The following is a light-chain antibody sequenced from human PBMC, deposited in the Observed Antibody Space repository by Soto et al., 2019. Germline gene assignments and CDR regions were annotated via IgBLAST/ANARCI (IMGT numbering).Light chain of an antibody. CDR1: SXDVGGYNY. J-gene: IGLJ1*01. V-gene: IGLV2-8*01. Sequence: QSVLTQPPSASGSPGQSVTISCTGTSXDVGGYNYVSWYQQHPGKAPKLMIYEVSKRPSGVPDRFSGSKSGNTASLTVFGLQAEDEADYYCSSYAGSNNFVFGTGTKVSVL. CDR2: EVS. CDR3: SSYAGSNNFV.